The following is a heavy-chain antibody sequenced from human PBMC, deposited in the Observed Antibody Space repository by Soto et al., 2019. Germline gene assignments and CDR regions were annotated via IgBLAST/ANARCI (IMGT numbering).Heavy chain of an antibody. Sequence: SLRLSCAASGFTFSSYEMNWVRQAPGKGLEWVSFISSSGSTIYYADSVKGRFTISRDNAKNSLYLQMNSLRAEDTAVYYCARETYYDILTGYFVYYFDYWGQGTLVTVSS. CDR2: ISSSGSTI. V-gene: IGHV3-48*03. D-gene: IGHD3-9*01. J-gene: IGHJ4*02. CDR1: GFTFSSYE. CDR3: ARETYYDILTGYFVYYFDY.